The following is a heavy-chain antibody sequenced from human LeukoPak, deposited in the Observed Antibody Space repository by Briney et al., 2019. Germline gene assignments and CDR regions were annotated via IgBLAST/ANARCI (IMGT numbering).Heavy chain of an antibody. Sequence: ASVKVSCKTSGYTFTSYYMHWVRQAPGQGLEWMGIINPSGGSTSYAQKFQGRVTMTRDTSTSTVYMELFSLRSEDTAVYYCARAGIYCSGGSCQPSDYWGLGTLVTVSS. V-gene: IGHV1-46*01. D-gene: IGHD2-15*01. J-gene: IGHJ4*02. CDR3: ARAGIYCSGGSCQPSDY. CDR2: INPSGGST. CDR1: GYTFTSYY.